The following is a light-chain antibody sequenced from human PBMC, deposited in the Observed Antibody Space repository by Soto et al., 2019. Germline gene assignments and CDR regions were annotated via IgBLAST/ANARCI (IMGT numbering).Light chain of an antibody. CDR3: QRYGSSPGLFT. Sequence: EIVLTQSPGTLSLSPGQRATLSCRASESISRDYLAWYQQRLGQAPRLLIYGASSGATGIPDRFSGSGSGTDFTLTISRLEPEDFAIYYCQRYGSSPGLFTFGPGTKVEIK. V-gene: IGKV3-20*01. CDR1: ESISRDY. J-gene: IGKJ3*01. CDR2: GAS.